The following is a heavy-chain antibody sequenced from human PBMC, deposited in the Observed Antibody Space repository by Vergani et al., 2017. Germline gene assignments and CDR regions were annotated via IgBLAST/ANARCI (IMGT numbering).Heavy chain of an antibody. CDR2: IYYIGST. D-gene: IGHD6-19*01. V-gene: IGHV4-39*01. CDR3: ARHSTVEWLVKLGWIDP. CDR1: GASIRSSNYY. Sequence: QLQLQESGPGLVKPSATLSLTCSVSGASIRSSNYYWGWIRQPPGKGLEWIASIYYIGSTYYNPSLKSRVSISVDTSKNQFSLKRSSVTAADTAVYFCARHSTVEWLVKLGWIDPWGQGILFTVSS. J-gene: IGHJ5*02.